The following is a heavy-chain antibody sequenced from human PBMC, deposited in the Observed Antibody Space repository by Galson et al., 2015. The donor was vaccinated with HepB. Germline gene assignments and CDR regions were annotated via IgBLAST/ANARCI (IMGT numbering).Heavy chain of an antibody. V-gene: IGHV4-31*03. CDR3: ARTLGYCSGGSCYQNWIDP. D-gene: IGHD2-15*01. CDR1: GGSINSVSYY. J-gene: IGHJ5*02. CDR2: IFYSGST. Sequence: LSLTCTVSGGSINSVSYYWNWIRQHPGKGLEWIGYIFYSGSTYYNPSLKSRVTISVDTSKNQFSVKLNSVTAADTAVYYCARTLGYCSGGSCYQNWIDPWGQGTLVTVSS.